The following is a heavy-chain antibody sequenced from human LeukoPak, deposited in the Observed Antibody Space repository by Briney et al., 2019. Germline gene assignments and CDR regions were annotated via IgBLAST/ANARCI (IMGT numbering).Heavy chain of an antibody. Sequence: ASVKVSCKASGYTFTGCYMHWVRQAPGQGLEWMGWINTYNGNTNYAQKFQGRVTMTTDTSTSTAYMELRSLRSDDTAVYYCAREVATGRDYYYYYGMDVWGQGTTVTVSS. V-gene: IGHV1-18*04. D-gene: IGHD5-12*01. CDR3: AREVATGRDYYYYYGMDV. CDR1: GYTFTGCY. J-gene: IGHJ6*02. CDR2: INTYNGNT.